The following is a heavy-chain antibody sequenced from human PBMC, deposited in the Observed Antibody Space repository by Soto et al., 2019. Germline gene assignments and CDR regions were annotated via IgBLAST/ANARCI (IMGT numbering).Heavy chain of an antibody. Sequence: GGALRLSCAASGFTFSSYAMHWVRQAPGKGLEWVAVISYDGSNKYYADSVKGRFTISRDNSKNTLYLQMNSLRAEDTAVYYCARDDRNDIVAGPTRPDYYYYGMDVWGQGTTVTVSS. CDR3: ARDDRNDIVAGPTRPDYYYYGMDV. J-gene: IGHJ6*01. V-gene: IGHV3-30-3*01. D-gene: IGHD2-15*01. CDR1: GFTFSSYA. CDR2: ISYDGSNK.